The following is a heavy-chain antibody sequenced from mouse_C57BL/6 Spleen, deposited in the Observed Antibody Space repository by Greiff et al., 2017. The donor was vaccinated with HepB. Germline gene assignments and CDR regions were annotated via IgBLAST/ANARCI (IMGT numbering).Heavy chain of an antibody. CDR2: IYPSDSET. Sequence: QVQLQQPGAELVRPGSSVKLSCKASGYTFTSYWMDWVKQRPGQGLEWIGNIYPSDSETHYNQKFKDKATLTVDKSSSTAYMQLSSLTSEDSAVYYGARMIYYGSSHFDYWGQGTTLTVSS. V-gene: IGHV1-61*01. CDR1: GYTFTSYW. CDR3: ARMIYYGSSHFDY. D-gene: IGHD1-1*01. J-gene: IGHJ2*01.